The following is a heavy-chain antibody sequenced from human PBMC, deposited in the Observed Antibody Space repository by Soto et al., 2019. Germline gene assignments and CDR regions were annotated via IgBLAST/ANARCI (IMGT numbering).Heavy chain of an antibody. J-gene: IGHJ6*03. CDR2: ISSSSSYI. Sequence: GGSLRLSCAASGFTFSSYSMNWVRQAPGKGLEWVSSISSSSSYIYYADSVKGRFTISRDNAKNSLYLQMNSLRAEDTAVYYCARDRVVPAAIGDYYYYYMDVWGKGTTVTVSS. D-gene: IGHD2-2*02. CDR3: ARDRVVPAAIGDYYYYYMDV. CDR1: GFTFSSYS. V-gene: IGHV3-21*01.